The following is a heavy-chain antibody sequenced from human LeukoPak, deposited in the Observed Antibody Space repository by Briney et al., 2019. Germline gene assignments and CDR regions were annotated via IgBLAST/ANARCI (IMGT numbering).Heavy chain of an antibody. V-gene: IGHV1-2*02. CDR1: GYTFTGYY. J-gene: IGHJ3*02. CDR3: ARVAAVANAFDI. D-gene: IGHD6-19*01. CDR2: INPNSGGT. Sequence: ASVKVSCKVSGYTFTGYYMHWVRQAPGQGLEWMGWINPNSGGTNYAQKFQGRVTMTRDTSISTAYMELSRLRSDDTAVYYCARVAAVANAFDIWGQGTMVTVSS.